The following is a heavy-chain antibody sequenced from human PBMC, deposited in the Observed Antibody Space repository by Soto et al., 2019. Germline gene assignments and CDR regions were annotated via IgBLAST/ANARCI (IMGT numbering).Heavy chain of an antibody. CDR1: GFTFSSYG. J-gene: IGHJ6*03. V-gene: IGHV3-30*18. Sequence: GGSLRLSCAASGFTFSSYGMHWVRQAPGKGLEWVAVISYDGSNKYYADSVKGRFTISRDNSKNTLYLQMNSLRAEDTAVYYCAKSGLMIIPGYYYYMDVWGKGTTVTVSS. D-gene: IGHD3-16*01. CDR2: ISYDGSNK. CDR3: AKSGLMIIPGYYYYMDV.